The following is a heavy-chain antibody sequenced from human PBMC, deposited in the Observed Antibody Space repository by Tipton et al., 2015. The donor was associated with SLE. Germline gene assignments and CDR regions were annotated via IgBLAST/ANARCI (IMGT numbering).Heavy chain of an antibody. J-gene: IGHJ5*02. V-gene: IGHV4-4*08. D-gene: IGHD3-16*01. CDR3: ARGLGGVTLHWFDP. Sequence: TLSLTCTVPGGSISSYYWSWIRQPPGKGLEWIGYIYTSGSTNYNPSLKSRATISVDTSKNQFSLKLSSVTAADTAVYYCARGLGGVTLHWFDPWGQGTLVTVSS. CDR1: GGSISSYY. CDR2: IYTSGST.